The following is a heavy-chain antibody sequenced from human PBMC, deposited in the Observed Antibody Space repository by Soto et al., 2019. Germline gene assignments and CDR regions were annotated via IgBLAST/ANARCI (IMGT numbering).Heavy chain of an antibody. D-gene: IGHD1-1*01. CDR1: GYSFTSYW. CDR3: ARQVNEVETTEDAFDI. J-gene: IGHJ3*02. Sequence: GESLKISCKGSGYSFTSYWIGWVRQMPGKGLEWMGIIYPGDSDTRYSPSFQGQVTISADKSISTAYLQWSSLKASDTAMYYCARQVNEVETTEDAFDIWGQGTMVTVSS. CDR2: IYPGDSDT. V-gene: IGHV5-51*01.